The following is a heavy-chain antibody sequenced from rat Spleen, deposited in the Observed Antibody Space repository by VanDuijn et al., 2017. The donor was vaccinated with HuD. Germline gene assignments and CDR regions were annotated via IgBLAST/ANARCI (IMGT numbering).Heavy chain of an antibody. CDR2: ISYSGST. Sequence: EMQLQESGPGLVKPSQSLSLTCSVTVYSITSSYRWNWIRKFPGNKMEWIGHISYSGSTSYNPSLKSRISITRDTSKNQFFLQLNSVTTEDTATYYCARYRDSYGHVGIFDYWGLGVMVTVSS. CDR1: VYSITSSY. J-gene: IGHJ2*01. D-gene: IGHD1-12*01. CDR3: ARYRDSYGHVGIFDY. V-gene: IGHV3-1*01.